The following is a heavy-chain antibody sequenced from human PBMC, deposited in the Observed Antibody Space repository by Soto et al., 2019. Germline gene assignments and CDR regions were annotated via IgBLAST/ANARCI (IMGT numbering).Heavy chain of an antibody. D-gene: IGHD3-9*01. CDR1: GFTFSSYA. Sequence: EVQLLESGGGLVQPGGSLRLSCAASGFTFSSYAMSWVRQAPGKGLEWVSAISGSGGSTYYADSVKGRFTISRDNSKNTLYLQMNSLRAEDTAVYYCAKDSYYDILTGYLHYYGMDVWGQGTTVTVSS. CDR3: AKDSYYDILTGYLHYYGMDV. J-gene: IGHJ6*02. V-gene: IGHV3-23*01. CDR2: ISGSGGST.